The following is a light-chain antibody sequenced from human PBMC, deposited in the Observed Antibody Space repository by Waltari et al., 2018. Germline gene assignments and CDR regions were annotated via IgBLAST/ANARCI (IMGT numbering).Light chain of an antibody. CDR1: QSVSSN. CDR3: QQSET. J-gene: IGKJ1*01. V-gene: IGKV3-15*01. CDR2: GAS. Sequence: EIVMTQSPATLSVSPGERATISCRASQSVSSNLAWYQQKPGQAPRLLIYGASTRATGIPARFSGSGSGTEFTLTISSLQSEDFAVYYCQQSETFGQGTKVEIK.